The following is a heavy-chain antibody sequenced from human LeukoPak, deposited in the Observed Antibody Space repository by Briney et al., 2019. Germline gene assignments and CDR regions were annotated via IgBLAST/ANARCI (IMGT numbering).Heavy chain of an antibody. J-gene: IGHJ4*02. D-gene: IGHD6-13*01. CDR1: GDSISSYY. CDR2: IYYSGST. Sequence: PSETLSLTCTVSGDSISSYYWSWIRQPPGKGLEWIGYIYYSGSTNYNPSLKSRVTISVDTSKNQFSLKLSSVTAADTAVYYCAKYSSSGGFDYWGQGTLVTVSS. V-gene: IGHV4-59*08. CDR3: AKYSSSGGFDY.